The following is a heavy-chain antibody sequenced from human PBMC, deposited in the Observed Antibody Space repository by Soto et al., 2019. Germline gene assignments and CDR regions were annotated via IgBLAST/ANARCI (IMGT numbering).Heavy chain of an antibody. J-gene: IGHJ6*02. V-gene: IGHV3-48*03. Sequence: GGSLRLSCAASGFTFSSFEMNWVRQAPGKGLEWIAYINTIGSAIYYADSVKGRFTTSRDNAKNSLYLQMSSLRAEDTAVYYCARDRGGGSIFGGHYGMDVWGQGTTVTVSS. CDR1: GFTFSSFE. CDR3: ARDRGGGSIFGGHYGMDV. D-gene: IGHD3-3*01. CDR2: INTIGSAI.